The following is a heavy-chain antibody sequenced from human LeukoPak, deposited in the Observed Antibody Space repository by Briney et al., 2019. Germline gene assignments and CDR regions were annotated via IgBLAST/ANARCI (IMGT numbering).Heavy chain of an antibody. J-gene: IGHJ6*03. CDR1: GGSISSYY. V-gene: IGHV4-4*07. CDR2: IYTSGST. Sequence: PSETLSLTCTVSGGSISSYYWSWIRQPAGKGLEWIGRIYTSGSTNYNPSLKSRVTISVDTSKNQFSLKLSSVTAADTAVYYCARSGVAARPYYYYMDVWGKGTTVTVSS. D-gene: IGHD6-6*01. CDR3: ARSGVAARPYYYYMDV.